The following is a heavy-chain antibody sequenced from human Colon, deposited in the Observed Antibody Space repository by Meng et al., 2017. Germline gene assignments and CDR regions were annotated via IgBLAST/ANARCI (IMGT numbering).Heavy chain of an antibody. CDR1: GGSFSGFY. Sequence: VQIQQGGAWLLKPSEILSLTCAVSGGSFSGFYWSWIRQPPGKGLEWIGEIDHFGISNYNSSLKGRLTMSVDTSKKQISLTLTSVTAADTAVYYCATGLRHGDWFDPWGPGTLVTVSS. CDR2: IDHFGIS. D-gene: IGHD4-17*01. CDR3: ATGLRHGDWFDP. V-gene: IGHV4-34*02. J-gene: IGHJ5*02.